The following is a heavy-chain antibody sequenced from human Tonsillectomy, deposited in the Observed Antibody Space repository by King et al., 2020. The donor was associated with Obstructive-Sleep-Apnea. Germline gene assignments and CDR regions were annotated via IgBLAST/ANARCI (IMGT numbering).Heavy chain of an antibody. CDR1: VFTFSSYG. CDR3: GKNKRALVTHYYYGMDV. CDR2: IWYDGSNK. D-gene: IGHD5-18*01. J-gene: IGHJ6*02. Sequence: VQLVESGGGVVQPGRSLRLSCAASVFTFSSYGMHWVRQAPGKGLEWVAVIWYDGSNKYYADTVKGRFTISRDNSKNPLSLQMNSRRAEDTAVYYLGKNKRALVTHYYYGMDVWGQGTTVTVSS. V-gene: IGHV3-33*06.